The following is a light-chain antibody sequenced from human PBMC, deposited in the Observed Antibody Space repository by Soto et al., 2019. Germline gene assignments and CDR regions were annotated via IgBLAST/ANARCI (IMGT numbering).Light chain of an antibody. J-gene: IGKJ4*01. CDR2: AAS. Sequence: DIQMTQSPSSLSASVGDRVTITCRTSQNIRDFLSWYQQKPGKAPHLLIYAASRLQSGVPSRFSGSGSGTHFTLTISNLQPEDFASYYCQESTTTIGTFGGGTKVEIK. CDR1: QNIRDF. CDR3: QESTTTIGT. V-gene: IGKV1-39*01.